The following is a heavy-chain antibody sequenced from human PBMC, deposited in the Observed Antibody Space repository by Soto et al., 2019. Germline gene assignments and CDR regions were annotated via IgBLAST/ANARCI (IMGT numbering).Heavy chain of an antibody. Sequence: QLHLVQSGAVVKKPGASVTVSCSASGYPVTAYYMHWVRQAPGRGLEWMGGINPATGAAKYTQTFQGRVPMTRDTSPSTVFMERSVLTSEDTAVFYWARGGGVGVAGSAAFDMWGQGTLVTVSS. J-gene: IGHJ3*02. V-gene: IGHV1-2*02. D-gene: IGHD3-3*01. CDR3: ARGGGVGVAGSAAFDM. CDR2: INPATGAA. CDR1: GYPVTAYY.